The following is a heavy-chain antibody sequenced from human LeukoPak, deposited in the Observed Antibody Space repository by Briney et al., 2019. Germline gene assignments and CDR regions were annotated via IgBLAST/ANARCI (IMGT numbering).Heavy chain of an antibody. CDR1: GFTFDDYG. V-gene: IGHV3-20*04. Sequence: GVSLRLSCAASGFTFDDYGMSWVRQAPGKGLEWVSGINWNGGSTGYADSVKGRFTISRDNAKNSLYLQMNSLRAEDTALYYCARASGHPYYYYYYMDVWGKGTTVTVSS. J-gene: IGHJ6*03. CDR3: ARASGHPYYYYYYMDV. CDR2: INWNGGST. D-gene: IGHD2-15*01.